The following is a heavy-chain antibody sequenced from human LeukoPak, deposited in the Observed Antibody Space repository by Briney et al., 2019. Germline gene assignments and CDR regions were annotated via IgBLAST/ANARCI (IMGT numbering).Heavy chain of an antibody. CDR1: GYTFTSYY. Sequence: ASVKVCCKASGYTFTSYYMHWVRQAPGQGLEWMGIINPSGGSISYAQKFQGRVTMTRDTSTRTVYMELSSLRSEDTAVYYCARDIVVVPAAMPPHDAFDIWGQGTMVTVSS. D-gene: IGHD2-2*01. CDR3: ARDIVVVPAAMPPHDAFDI. CDR2: INPSGGSI. V-gene: IGHV1-46*01. J-gene: IGHJ3*02.